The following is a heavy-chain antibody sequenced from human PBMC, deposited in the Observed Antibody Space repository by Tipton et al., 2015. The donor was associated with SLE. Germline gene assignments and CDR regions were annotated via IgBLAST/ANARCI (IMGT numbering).Heavy chain of an antibody. J-gene: IGHJ4*02. Sequence: TLSLTCTVSGGSITSNKWWTWVHQSPGKGLEWIGEISHSGDTDYNPSLKSRVTISVDTSKNQFSLKLSSVTAADTAVYYCARAAGRDGYSSSWAPFDYWGQGTLVTVSS. CDR3: ARAAGRDGYSSSWAPFDY. CDR1: GGSITSNKW. CDR2: ISHSGDT. V-gene: IGHV4-4*02. D-gene: IGHD6-13*01.